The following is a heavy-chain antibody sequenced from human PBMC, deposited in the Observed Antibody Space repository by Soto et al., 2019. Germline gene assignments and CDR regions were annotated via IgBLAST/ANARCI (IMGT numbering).Heavy chain of an antibody. CDR2: INVYNGNT. V-gene: IGHV1-18*01. D-gene: IGHD3-10*01. CDR1: GYTFTNNG. Sequence: PGASVKVSCKASGYTFTNNGISWVRQAPGQGLEWMGWINVYNGNTKYAQKVQGRVTMTTDTSTSTAYMELRSLRSDDTAVYYCARGVGSGSYYNQYNWFDPWGQGTLVTVSS. J-gene: IGHJ5*02. CDR3: ARGVGSGSYYNQYNWFDP.